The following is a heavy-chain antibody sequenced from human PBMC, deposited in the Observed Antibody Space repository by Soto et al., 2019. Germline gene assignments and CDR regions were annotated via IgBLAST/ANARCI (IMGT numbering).Heavy chain of an antibody. CDR2: FDPEDGET. Sequence: ASVKVSCKVSGYTLTELSMHWVRQAPGKGLEWMGGFDPEDGETMYAQKFQGRVTMTEDTSTDTAYMELSSLRSEDTAVYYCATLHYWGSYLRRWGEGPLVTISS. V-gene: IGHV1-24*01. D-gene: IGHD1-26*01. J-gene: IGHJ4*02. CDR3: ATLHYWGSYLRR. CDR1: GYTLTELS.